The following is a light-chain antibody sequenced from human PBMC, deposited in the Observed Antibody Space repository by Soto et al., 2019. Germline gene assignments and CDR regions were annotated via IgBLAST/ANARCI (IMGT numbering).Light chain of an antibody. CDR2: EVS. J-gene: IGLJ2*01. V-gene: IGLV2-14*01. Sequence: QSALTQPASVSGSPGQSITISCSGTSSDVGGYNYVSWYQQHPRKAPKLMIYEVSNRPSGVSNRFSGSKSGNTASLTISGLQAEDEADYYCSSYISSSTLHVVFGGGTK. CDR3: SSYISSSTLHVV. CDR1: SSDVGGYNY.